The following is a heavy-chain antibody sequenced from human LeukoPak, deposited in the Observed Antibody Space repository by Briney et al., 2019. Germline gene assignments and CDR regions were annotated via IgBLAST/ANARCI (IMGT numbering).Heavy chain of an antibody. CDR3: ARATFFAYYFDS. J-gene: IGHJ4*02. CDR2: IYSGGTT. V-gene: IGHV3-53*01. CDR1: GGSISSGGYY. Sequence: ETLSLTCTVSGGSISSGGYYWSWVRQAPGKGLEWVSVIYSGGTTYYADSVKGRFTISRDNSKNTLYLQMNSLRAEDTAVYFCARATFFAYYFDSWGQGTLVTVSS. D-gene: IGHD3-16*01.